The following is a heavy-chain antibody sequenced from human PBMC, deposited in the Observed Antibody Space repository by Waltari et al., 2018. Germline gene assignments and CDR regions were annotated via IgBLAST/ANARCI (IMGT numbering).Heavy chain of an antibody. CDR1: GFTFSSYA. J-gene: IGHJ4*02. V-gene: IGHV3-23*01. CDR2: ISGSGGSA. Sequence: EVQLLESGGGLVQPGGSLRLSCAASGFTFSSYAMSWVRQAPGKGLEWVSAISGSGGSAYYADSVKGRFTISRDNSKNTLYLQMNSLRAEDTAVYYCAKPSSGSYWRLYYDYWGQGTLVTVSS. CDR3: AKPSSGSYWRLYYDY. D-gene: IGHD1-26*01.